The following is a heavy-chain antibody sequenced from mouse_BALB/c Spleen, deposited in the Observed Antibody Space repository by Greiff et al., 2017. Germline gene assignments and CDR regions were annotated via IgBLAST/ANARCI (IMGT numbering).Heavy chain of an antibody. D-gene: IGHD1-2*01. CDR3: NFLITTATDWYFDV. Sequence: QVQLKQSDAELVKPGASVKISCKASGYTFTDHAIHWVKQKPEQGLEWIGYISPGNGDIKYNEKFKGKATLTADKSSSTAYMQLNSLTSEDSAVYFCNFLITTATDWYFDVWGAGTTVTVSS. CDR1: GYTFTDHA. V-gene: IGHV1S53*02. J-gene: IGHJ1*01. CDR2: ISPGNGDI.